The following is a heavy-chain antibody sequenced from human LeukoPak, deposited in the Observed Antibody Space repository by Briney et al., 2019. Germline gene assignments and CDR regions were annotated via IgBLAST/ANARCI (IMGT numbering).Heavy chain of an antibody. D-gene: IGHD3-22*01. V-gene: IGHV4-59*01. J-gene: IGHJ4*02. CDR1: GDSFIGSY. Sequence: SETLSLICAVSGDSFIGSYWSWIRQAPGKGLEWIGYIYHPVDTSYNPSLQSRVTISADISKKQFSLRMPSVTAADTAVYYCARRRYFDSTGYNPSHYFDYWGQGILVTVSS. CDR2: IYHPVDT. CDR3: ARRRYFDSTGYNPSHYFDY.